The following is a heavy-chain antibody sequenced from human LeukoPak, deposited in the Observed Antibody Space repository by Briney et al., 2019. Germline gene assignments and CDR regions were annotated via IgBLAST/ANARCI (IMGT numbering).Heavy chain of an antibody. CDR1: GFTFSTCW. CDR3: ARGPRLRRYGMDV. V-gene: IGHV3-7*01. CDR2: IKGDGSEK. Sequence: GGSLRLSCAASGFTFSTCWMSWVRQAPGKGLEWVANIKGDGSEKNYVDSVKGRFTISRDNSKNTLYLQMNSLRAEDTAVYYCARGPRLRRYGMDVWGQGTTVTVSS. D-gene: IGHD4-17*01. J-gene: IGHJ6*02.